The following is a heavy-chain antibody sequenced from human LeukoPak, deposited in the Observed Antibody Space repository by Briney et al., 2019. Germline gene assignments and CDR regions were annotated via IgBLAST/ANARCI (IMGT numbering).Heavy chain of an antibody. D-gene: IGHD3-10*01. CDR1: GFTFSGYS. J-gene: IGHJ4*02. CDR3: ARGSPGDY. V-gene: IGHV3-48*04. Sequence: PGGSLRLSCAASGFTFSGYSMNWVRLAPGKGLEWISYISGSTSTIYYADSVKGRFTISRDNAKNSLYLQMNSLRAEDTAVYYCARGSPGDYWGQGTLVTVSS. CDR2: ISGSTSTI.